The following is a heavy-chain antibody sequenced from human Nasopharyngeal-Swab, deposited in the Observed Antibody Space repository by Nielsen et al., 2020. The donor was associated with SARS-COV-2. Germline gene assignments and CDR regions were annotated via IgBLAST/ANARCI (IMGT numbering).Heavy chain of an antibody. Sequence: WIRQPPGKGLEWIGYIYYSGSTYYNPSLKSRVTISVDTSKNQFSLKLSSVTAADTAVYYCARDIGTPAYPRYYYYGMDVWGQGTTVTVS. J-gene: IGHJ6*02. V-gene: IGHV4-31*02. CDR3: ARDIGTPAYPRYYYYGMDV. D-gene: IGHD1-1*01. CDR2: IYYSGST.